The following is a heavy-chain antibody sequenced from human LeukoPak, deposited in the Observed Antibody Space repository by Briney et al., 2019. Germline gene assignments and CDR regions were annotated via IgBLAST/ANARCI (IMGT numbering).Heavy chain of an antibody. CDR1: GYTFTGYY. CDR2: INPNSGGT. Sequence: ASVKVSCKASGYTFTGYYMHWVRQAPGQGLEWMGWINPNSGGTNYAQKFQGRVTMTRDTSISTAYMELSRLRSDVTAVYYCARAGSSQGGYDYWGQGTLVTVSS. CDR3: ARAGSSQGGYDY. V-gene: IGHV1-2*02. J-gene: IGHJ4*02. D-gene: IGHD6-6*01.